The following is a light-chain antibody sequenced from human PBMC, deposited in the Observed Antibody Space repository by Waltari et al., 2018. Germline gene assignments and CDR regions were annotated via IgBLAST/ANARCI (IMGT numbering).Light chain of an antibody. CDR3: QSYDSSLSGSVV. Sequence: QSVLTQPPSVSGAPGQRVTISCTGSSSNIGAGYDVHWYQQLPGTAPKVLIYGNSNRPSGVPDRFSGSKSGSSASLAITGLQTEDEADYYCQSYDSSLSGSVVFGGGTKLTVL. V-gene: IGLV1-40*01. J-gene: IGLJ2*01. CDR1: SSNIGAGYD. CDR2: GNS.